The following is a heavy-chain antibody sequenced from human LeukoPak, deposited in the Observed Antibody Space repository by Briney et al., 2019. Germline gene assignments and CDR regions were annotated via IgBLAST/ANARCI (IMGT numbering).Heavy chain of an antibody. Sequence: PSETLSLTCTVSGGSVSSSGYYWSWIRQPPGKGLEWIGYIYYSGSTNYNPSLKSRVTISVDTSKNQFSLKLSSVTAADTAVYYCARHVPKQWLVLDYWGQGTLVTVSS. D-gene: IGHD6-19*01. J-gene: IGHJ4*02. V-gene: IGHV4-61*08. CDR1: GGSVSSSGYY. CDR2: IYYSGST. CDR3: ARHVPKQWLVLDY.